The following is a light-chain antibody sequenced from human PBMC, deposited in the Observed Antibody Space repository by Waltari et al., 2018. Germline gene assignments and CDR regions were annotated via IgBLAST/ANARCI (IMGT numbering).Light chain of an antibody. CDR3: QQYYFTPYT. J-gene: IGKJ2*01. CDR2: GAS. Sequence: IQMTQSPSSLSSSVGDRVTITCRESQGISNSLPWYQQKPGKAPKLLLYGASRLESGVPPRFSGSGSGTDYTLTISSLQPDDFATYYCQQYYFTPYTFGQGTKLDIK. CDR1: QGISNS. V-gene: IGKV1-NL1*01.